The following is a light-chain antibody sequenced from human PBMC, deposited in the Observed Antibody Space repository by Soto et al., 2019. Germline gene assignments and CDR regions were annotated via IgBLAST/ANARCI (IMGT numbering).Light chain of an antibody. CDR3: QQLNTYPLT. J-gene: IGKJ4*01. CDR2: GVS. V-gene: IGKV1-9*01. CDR1: QVLSSY. Sequence: DIQLTQSPSFLSASVRDRVTITCRASQVLSSYLAWYQQKPGKAPKLLIYGVSTLQSGVPSRFSGSGSGTEFTLTITSLHPEDFATYYSQQLNTYPLTFGRGTKVEIK.